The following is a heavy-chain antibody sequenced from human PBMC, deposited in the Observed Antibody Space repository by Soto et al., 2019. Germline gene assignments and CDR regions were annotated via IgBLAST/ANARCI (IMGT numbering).Heavy chain of an antibody. Sequence: ASVKVSCTASGGTFSSYAISWVRQAPGQGLEWMGGIIPIFGTANYAQKFKGRVTITADESTSTAYMELSSLRSEDTAVYYCAGDCMKQLAARGMDVWGQGTTVTVSS. V-gene: IGHV1-69*13. D-gene: IGHD6-6*01. CDR3: AGDCMKQLAARGMDV. CDR1: GGTFSSYA. CDR2: IIPIFGTA. J-gene: IGHJ6*02.